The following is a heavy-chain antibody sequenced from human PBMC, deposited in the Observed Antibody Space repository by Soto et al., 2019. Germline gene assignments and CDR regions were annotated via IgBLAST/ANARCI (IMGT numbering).Heavy chain of an antibody. CDR3: ARDDTVAGPDY. J-gene: IGHJ4*02. CDR2: IYYSGSS. CDR1: GGSVSSGSYY. D-gene: IGHD6-19*01. V-gene: IGHV4-61*01. Sequence: QVQLQESGPGLVKPSETLSLTCTVSGGSVSSGSYYWSWIRQPPGKGLEWIGYIYYSGSSNYNPSLKSRVTISVDTSKNQFSLKLSSVTAADTAVYYCARDDTVAGPDYWGQGTLVTVSS.